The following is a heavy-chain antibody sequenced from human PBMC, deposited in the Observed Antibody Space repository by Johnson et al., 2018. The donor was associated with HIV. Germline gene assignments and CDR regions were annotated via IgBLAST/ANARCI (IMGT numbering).Heavy chain of an antibody. CDR2: IYSGGST. CDR3: AKTYYYDSSGSRAFDI. J-gene: IGHJ3*02. V-gene: IGHV3-66*02. Sequence: EVQLLESGGGLVKPGGSLRLSCAASGFTVSSNYMSWVRQAPGKGLEWVTVIYSGGSTYYADSVKGRFTISRENSKNTPYLQMNSMRADDTAVYYCAKTYYYDSSGSRAFDIWGQGKMVPVSS. CDR1: GFTVSSNY. D-gene: IGHD3-22*01.